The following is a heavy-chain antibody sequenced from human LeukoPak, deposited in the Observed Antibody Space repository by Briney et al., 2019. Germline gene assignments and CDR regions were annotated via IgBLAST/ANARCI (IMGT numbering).Heavy chain of an antibody. CDR2: ISPDGSSA. CDR3: ARVSFCPRCHFDY. D-gene: IGHD2/OR15-2a*01. Sequence: GGSLRLSCAASGFSFSRYWMHWVRQAPGKGLVWVARISPDGSSALSADSVRGRFTISRDNADNTLYLQLNSLRAEDTAVYYCARVSFCPRCHFDYWGQGTLVTVSS. V-gene: IGHV3-74*03. J-gene: IGHJ4*02. CDR1: GFSFSRYW.